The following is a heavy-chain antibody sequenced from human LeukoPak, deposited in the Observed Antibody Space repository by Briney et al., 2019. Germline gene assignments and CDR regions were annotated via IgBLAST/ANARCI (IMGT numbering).Heavy chain of an antibody. V-gene: IGHV1-2*02. D-gene: IGHD6-13*01. Sequence: ASMKVSCKASGYTFTDYFLHWVRRAPGQEFELMGWINPNSGATHYMQSFQGRVTMTRDTSLSIAYLQLNSLTSDDTAMYYCARAQYLTAPAGTFANSWGQGTLVTVSS. CDR3: ARAQYLTAPAGTFANS. CDR2: INPNSGAT. CDR1: GYTFTDYF. J-gene: IGHJ4*02.